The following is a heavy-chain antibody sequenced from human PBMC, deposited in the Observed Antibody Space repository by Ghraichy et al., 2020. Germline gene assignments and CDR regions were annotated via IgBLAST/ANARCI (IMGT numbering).Heavy chain of an antibody. CDR2: ISYDGSNK. V-gene: IGHV3-30*04. CDR3: ARDLLLGHSSGWGDYFDY. J-gene: IGHJ4*02. CDR1: GFTFSSYA. Sequence: GGSLRLSCAASGFTFSSYAMHWVRQAPGKGLEWVAVISYDGSNKYYADSVKGRFTISRDNSKNTLYLQMNSLRAEDTAVYYCARDLLLGHSSGWGDYFDYWGQGTLVTVSS. D-gene: IGHD6-19*01.